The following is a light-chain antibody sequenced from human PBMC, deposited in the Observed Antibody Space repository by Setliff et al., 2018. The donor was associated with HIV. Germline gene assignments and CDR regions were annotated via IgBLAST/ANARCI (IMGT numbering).Light chain of an antibody. V-gene: IGLV2-14*03. CDR1: SSDLGRYNY. Sequence: SVLTQPASVSGSLGQSISISCTGTSSDLGRYNYVSWYQQHPGKAPKLIIFDAYDRPSGVSYRFSGSKSGNTASLTISGLQAEDEADYYCSSYSDSDTVVIFGGGTK. CDR3: SSYSDSDTVVI. CDR2: DAY. J-gene: IGLJ2*01.